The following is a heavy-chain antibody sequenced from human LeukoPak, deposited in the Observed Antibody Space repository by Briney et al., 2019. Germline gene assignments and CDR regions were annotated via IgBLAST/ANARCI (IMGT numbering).Heavy chain of an antibody. Sequence: SENLSLNGTVSGGSMNNDYWSWVRQPPGKGLEWIGYLSYSGTTKYNPSFKSRVTISVDTSKNLFSLKLTSVTAADTAVYYCARDPFDWGQGTLVIVSS. CDR2: LSYSGTT. J-gene: IGHJ4*02. V-gene: IGHV4-59*01. CDR3: ARDPFD. CDR1: GGSMNNDY.